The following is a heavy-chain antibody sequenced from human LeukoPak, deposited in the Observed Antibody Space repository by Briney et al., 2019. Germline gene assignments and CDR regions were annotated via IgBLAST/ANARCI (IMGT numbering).Heavy chain of an antibody. CDR2: IYTSGST. J-gene: IGHJ4*02. D-gene: IGHD6-13*01. CDR1: GGSISSYY. V-gene: IGHV4-4*07. Sequence: PSETLSLTCTVSGGSISSYYWSWVRQPAGKGLEWIGRIYTSGSTNYNPSLKSRVTMSVDTSKNQFSLKLNSMTAADTAVYYCSSHVSAAAGGRWGPGTLVTVSS. CDR3: SSHVSAAAGGR.